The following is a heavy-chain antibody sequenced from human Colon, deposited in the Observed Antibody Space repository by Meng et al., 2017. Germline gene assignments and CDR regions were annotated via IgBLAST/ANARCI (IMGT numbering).Heavy chain of an antibody. CDR1: GLSIGTTGDY. CDR2: IFCTGTA. D-gene: IGHD2-8*02. J-gene: IGHJ4*02. CDR3: ARADCTAGICYQFDN. Sequence: HGRLHECGSGLVQPSPTLSLTCNVSGLSIGTTGDYWTWIRQRPGKGLEWIGKIFCTGTAHYNPSLKTRAAMSVDRSKNQFALKLSSVTAADTAVYYCARADCTAGICYQFDNWGQGTLVTVSS. V-gene: IGHV4-31*03.